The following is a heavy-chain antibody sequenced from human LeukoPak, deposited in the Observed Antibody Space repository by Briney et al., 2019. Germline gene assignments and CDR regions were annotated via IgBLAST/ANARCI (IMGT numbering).Heavy chain of an antibody. Sequence: GGSLRLSCAASGFTFSSYWMYWVRQAPGKGLVWVSRINSDGSSTSYADSVKGRFTISRDNAKNTLYLQMNSLRAEDTAVYYCAALGVRITMVRGASEVEDYFDYWGQGTLVTVSS. J-gene: IGHJ4*02. D-gene: IGHD3-10*01. CDR3: AALGVRITMVRGASEVEDYFDY. CDR2: INSDGSST. V-gene: IGHV3-74*01. CDR1: GFTFSSYW.